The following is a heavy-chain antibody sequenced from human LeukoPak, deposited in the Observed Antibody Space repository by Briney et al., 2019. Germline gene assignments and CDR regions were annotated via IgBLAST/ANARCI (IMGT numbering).Heavy chain of an antibody. D-gene: IGHD2-15*01. CDR2: IYYSGST. Sequence: PSETLSLTCTVSGGSISSYYWSWIRQPPGKGLEWIGYIYYSGSTNYNPSLKSRVTISVDTSKNQFSLKLSSVTAADTAVYYCAKGFVVVVSATQSSWFDPWGQGTLVTVSS. J-gene: IGHJ5*02. CDR1: GGSISSYY. V-gene: IGHV4-59*01. CDR3: AKGFVVVVSATQSSWFDP.